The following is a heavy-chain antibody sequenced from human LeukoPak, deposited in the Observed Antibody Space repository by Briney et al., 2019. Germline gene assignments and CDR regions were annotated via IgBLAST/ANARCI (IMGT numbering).Heavy chain of an antibody. CDR2: INHMGST. V-gene: IGHV4-34*01. J-gene: IGHJ5*02. CDR3: ASSWGFTYDRQDWFDP. CDR1: GGSFSVYY. D-gene: IGHD6-13*01. Sequence: PSETLSLTCAVYGGSFSVYYWSCIRQPPGKGLEWIGEINHMGSTNDNPALKSRVTISVDTSKNQFSLKLSSGTAADTAVYYCASSWGFTYDRQDWFDPWGQGTLVTVSS.